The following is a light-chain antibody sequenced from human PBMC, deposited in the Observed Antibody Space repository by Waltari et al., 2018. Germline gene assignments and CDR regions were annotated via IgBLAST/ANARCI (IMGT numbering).Light chain of an antibody. V-gene: IGKV3-11*01. CDR1: QSVRNY. J-gene: IGKJ4*01. Sequence: EIVLTQSPATLSLSPGYSATRPCRASQSVRNYLAWYQQKPGQSPRLLIFDASNRATGIPARFSGSGSGTDFTLTISSLEPEDFAVYYCQHRSSWPLTFGGGTKVEIK. CDR3: QHRSSWPLT. CDR2: DAS.